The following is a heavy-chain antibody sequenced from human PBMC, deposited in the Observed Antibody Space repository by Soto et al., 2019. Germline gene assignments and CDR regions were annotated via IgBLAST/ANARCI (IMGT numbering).Heavy chain of an antibody. CDR3: ARSGRYCPSQPYSYYAMPV. CDR1: GGTFSSYA. D-gene: IGHD2-15*01. Sequence: SGKVSGKASGGTFSSYAISWVRQAPGQGLEWMGGIIPIFGTANYAQKFQGRVTITADESTSTAYMELSSLRSEDTAVYYCARSGRYCPSQPYSYYAMPVCSQWTKVTVS. V-gene: IGHV1-69*13. J-gene: IGHJ6*02. CDR2: IIPIFGTA.